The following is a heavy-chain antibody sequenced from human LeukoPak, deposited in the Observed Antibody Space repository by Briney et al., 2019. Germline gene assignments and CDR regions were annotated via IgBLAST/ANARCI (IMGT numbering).Heavy chain of an antibody. V-gene: IGHV3-7*05. Sequence: GGSLRLSCAASGFTLSRSWMSWVRQAPGKGLEWVANINQDGSEKNYVDSVKGRFTISRENAKNSLYLQMNSLRAEDTAVYYCARAYQTDYWGQGTLVTVSS. CDR2: INQDGSEK. D-gene: IGHD2-2*01. CDR1: GFTLSRSW. CDR3: ARAYQTDY. J-gene: IGHJ4*02.